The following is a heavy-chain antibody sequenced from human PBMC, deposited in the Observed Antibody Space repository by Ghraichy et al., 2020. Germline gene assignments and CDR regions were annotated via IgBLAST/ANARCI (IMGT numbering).Heavy chain of an antibody. CDR1: GYSLIELS. V-gene: IGHV1-24*01. CDR2: FDPEDGQT. J-gene: IGHJ4*02. Sequence: VKVSCKVFGYSLIELSMHWVRQAPGKGLEWVGGFDPEDGQTIYAQKFQGRVTMTEDTSIDTAYMELSSLRSEDTAVYYCATVDRWELSRFDYWGQGSLVTVSS. D-gene: IGHD1-26*01. CDR3: ATVDRWELSRFDY.